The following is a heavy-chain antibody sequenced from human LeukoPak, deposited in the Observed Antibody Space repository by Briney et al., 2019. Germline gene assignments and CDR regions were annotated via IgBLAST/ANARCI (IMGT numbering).Heavy chain of an antibody. J-gene: IGHJ4*02. Sequence: GGSLRLSCAASGFTFSSYAMSWVRQAPGKGLELVSAISGSGGSTYYADSVKGPFTISRDNSKNTLYLQMNSLRAEDTAVYYCAKDRIVVSYYFDYWGQGTLVTVSS. CDR3: AKDRIVVSYYFDY. D-gene: IGHD3-22*01. CDR1: GFTFSSYA. V-gene: IGHV3-23*01. CDR2: ISGSGGST.